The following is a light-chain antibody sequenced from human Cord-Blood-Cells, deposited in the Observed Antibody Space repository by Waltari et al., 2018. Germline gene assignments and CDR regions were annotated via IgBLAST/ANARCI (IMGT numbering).Light chain of an antibody. CDR1: QGISSA. Sequence: IQLTQSPYSLSASVGDRVTITCQASQGISSALAGYQQKIGKAPKLLIYDSSDFESGVPSRFSGSGSGTDFTLTISSLQPEDFATYYCQQFNSYPLTFGGGTKVEIK. V-gene: IGKV1-13*02. CDR3: QQFNSYPLT. CDR2: DSS. J-gene: IGKJ4*01.